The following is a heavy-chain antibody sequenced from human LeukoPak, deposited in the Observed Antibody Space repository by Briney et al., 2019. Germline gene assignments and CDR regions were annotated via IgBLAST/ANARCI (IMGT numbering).Heavy chain of an antibody. Sequence: SETLSLTCTVSGGSISSYYWSWIRQPPGKGLEWIGYICYSGSTNYNPSLKSRVTISVDTSKNQFSLKLSSVTAADTAVYYCARFYYYGSGSYLNWFDPWGQGTLVTVSS. J-gene: IGHJ5*02. CDR3: ARFYYYGSGSYLNWFDP. CDR1: GGSISSYY. CDR2: ICYSGST. D-gene: IGHD3-10*01. V-gene: IGHV4-59*01.